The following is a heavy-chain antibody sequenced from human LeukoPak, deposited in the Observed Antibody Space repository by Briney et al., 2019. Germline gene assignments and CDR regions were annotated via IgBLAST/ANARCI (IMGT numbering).Heavy chain of an antibody. D-gene: IGHD3-9*01. CDR2: ISHDGTVE. V-gene: IGHV3-30*02. J-gene: IGHJ4*02. CDR1: DFTFSSYG. CDR3: AKDVNEGDYDILTGPQGY. Sequence: PGGSLRLSCAASDFTFSSYGMHWVRQAPGKGLECVAFISHDGTVEKFADSVKGRFTISRDNSKNILNLRLDSLRPEDTAVYYCAKDVNEGDYDILTGPQGYWGQGTLVTVSS.